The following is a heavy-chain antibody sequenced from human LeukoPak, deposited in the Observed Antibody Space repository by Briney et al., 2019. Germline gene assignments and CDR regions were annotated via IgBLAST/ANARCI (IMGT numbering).Heavy chain of an antibody. CDR2: IIPIFGTA. CDR1: GGTFSSYA. Sequence: SVKVSCKASGGTFSSYAISWVRQAPGQGLEWMGGIIPIFGTANYAQKFQGRVTMTRNTSISTAYMELSSLRSEDTAVYYCARIRGVTTFDYWGQGTLVTVSS. J-gene: IGHJ4*02. CDR3: ARIRGVTTFDY. D-gene: IGHD4-17*01. V-gene: IGHV1-69*05.